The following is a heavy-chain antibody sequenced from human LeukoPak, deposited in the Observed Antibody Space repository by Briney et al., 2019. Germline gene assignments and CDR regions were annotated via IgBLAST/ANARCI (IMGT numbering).Heavy chain of an antibody. V-gene: IGHV5-51*01. CDR3: ATLPGIAVAAFN. J-gene: IGHJ6*02. CDR2: IHPGDSDT. Sequence: GESLKISCEASGYTFTNYWIVWVRQMPGIGLEWMGIIHPGDSDTRYSPSFQGHVTITADKSIRTAYLQWNSLRASDTAMYYCATLPGIAVAAFNWGQGTTVTVSS. D-gene: IGHD6-19*01. CDR1: GYTFTNYW.